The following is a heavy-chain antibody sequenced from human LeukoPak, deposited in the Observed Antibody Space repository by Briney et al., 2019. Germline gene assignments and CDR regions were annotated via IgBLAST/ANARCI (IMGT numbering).Heavy chain of an antibody. CDR1: GYTFTDYY. V-gene: IGHV1-2*02. CDR2: IKTNSGAT. CDR3: ARGRRILGGPENAGDFFDY. D-gene: IGHD3-16*01. Sequence: APVKVSCKASGYTFTDYYLLWVRQAPGQGLEWMGWIKTNSGATDYAQNFEARVTMTRDTSSGTAYLDLSSLTSDDTAVYYCARGRRILGGPENAGDFFDYWGQGTLVIVSS. J-gene: IGHJ4*01.